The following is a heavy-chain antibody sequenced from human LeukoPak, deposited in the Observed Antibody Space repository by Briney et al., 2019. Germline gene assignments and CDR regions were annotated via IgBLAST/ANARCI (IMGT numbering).Heavy chain of an antibody. J-gene: IGHJ3*01. V-gene: IGHV3-48*02. CDR3: ARDTSGWYNDAFDL. Sequence: GGSLRLSCVASGFGFSFYSMNWVRQAPGKGLEWLSYISSDSSSIYDADAVKGRFAISRDNGKNSLYLQMNHLRDDDTAVYYCARDTSGWYNDAFDLWGQGTRVIVSS. CDR1: GFGFSFYS. CDR2: ISSDSSSI. D-gene: IGHD6-19*01.